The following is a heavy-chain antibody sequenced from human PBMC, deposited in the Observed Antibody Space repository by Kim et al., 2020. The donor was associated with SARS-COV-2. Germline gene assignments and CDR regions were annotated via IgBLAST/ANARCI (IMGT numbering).Heavy chain of an antibody. J-gene: IGHJ4*02. CDR2: ISYDGSNK. CDR3: ARDSGSHNPLDY. Sequence: GGSLRLSCAASGFTFSSYAMHWVRQAPGKGLEWVAVISYDGSNKYYADSVKGRFTISRDNSKNTLYLQMNSLRAEDTAVYYCARDSGSHNPLDYWGQGTL. V-gene: IGHV3-30*04. CDR1: GFTFSSYA. D-gene: IGHD1-26*01.